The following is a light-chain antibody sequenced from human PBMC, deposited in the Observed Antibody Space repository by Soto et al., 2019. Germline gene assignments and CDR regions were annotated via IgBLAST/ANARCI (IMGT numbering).Light chain of an antibody. CDR2: DAS. CDR1: QNVYNN. V-gene: IGKV3-15*01. Sequence: ESVMTQSPATLSASPGEGATLSCKASQNVYNNLAWYQQRPGQPPRLLIYDASTRATGISARFSGSGYGTEFTLTISSLQSEDFAVYFCQQCRNWPLTFGGGTKVDIK. J-gene: IGKJ4*01. CDR3: QQCRNWPLT.